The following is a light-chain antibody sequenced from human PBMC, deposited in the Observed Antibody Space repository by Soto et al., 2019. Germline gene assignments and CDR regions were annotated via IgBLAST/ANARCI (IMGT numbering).Light chain of an antibody. V-gene: IGLV2-14*01. Sequence: QLVLTQPASVSGSPGQSITISCTGSSSDVGGYNYVSWYQQYPGKAPQVLLYEVSNRPSGVSNRFSGSKSGNTASLTISGLQADDEADYYCSSYTSSLTWVFGGGTKVTVL. CDR1: SSDVGGYNY. CDR3: SSYTSSLTWV. J-gene: IGLJ3*02. CDR2: EVS.